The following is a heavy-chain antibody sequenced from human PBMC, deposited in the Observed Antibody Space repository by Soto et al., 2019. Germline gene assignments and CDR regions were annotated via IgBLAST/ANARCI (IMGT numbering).Heavy chain of an antibody. D-gene: IGHD3-3*01. CDR3: AKEGRSGYYYGVADY. J-gene: IGHJ4*02. CDR1: GFTFSTYT. V-gene: IGHV3-23*01. CDR2: INPSGGRT. Sequence: PGGSLRLSCAASGFTFSTYTMGWVRQAPGKGLEWVSDINPSGGRTYYADSVKGRFAISRDNSKDTLYLQMNSLRAEDTAVYYCAKEGRSGYYYGVADYWGQGILVTVSS.